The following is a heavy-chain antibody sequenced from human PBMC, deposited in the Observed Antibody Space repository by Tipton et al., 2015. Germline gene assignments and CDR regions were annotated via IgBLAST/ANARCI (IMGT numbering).Heavy chain of an antibody. CDR3: ARDLEHGMDV. V-gene: IGHV3-9*01. J-gene: IGHJ6*02. D-gene: IGHD5-24*01. Sequence: LVQSGGGLVQPGRSLRLSCAASGFTFDDYAMHWVRQAPGKGLEWVSGISWNSGSIGYADSVKGRFTISRDNAKNSLYLQMNGLRAEDTALYYCARDLEHGMDVWGQGTTVTVSS. CDR2: ISWNSGSI. CDR1: GFTFDDYA.